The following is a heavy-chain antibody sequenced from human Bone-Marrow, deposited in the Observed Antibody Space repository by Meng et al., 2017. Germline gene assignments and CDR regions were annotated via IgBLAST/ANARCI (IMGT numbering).Heavy chain of an antibody. J-gene: IGHJ6*02. CDR3: ARTPDYGDHQIHYGMDV. D-gene: IGHD4-17*01. V-gene: IGHV3-11*01. CDR1: GFTFSDYY. Sequence: GESLKISCAASGFTFSDYYMSWIRPAPGKGLEWVSYISSSGSTIYYADSVKGRFTISRDNAKNSLYLQMNSLRAEDTAVYDCARTPDYGDHQIHYGMDVWGQGTTVTVSS. CDR2: ISSSGSTI.